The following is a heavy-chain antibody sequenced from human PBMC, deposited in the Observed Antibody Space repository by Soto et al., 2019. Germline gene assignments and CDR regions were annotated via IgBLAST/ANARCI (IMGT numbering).Heavy chain of an antibody. CDR2: IYYSGST. V-gene: IGHV4-31*03. CDR3: ARVNVDTAMVTAFDY. CDR1: GGSISSGGYY. J-gene: IGHJ4*02. D-gene: IGHD5-18*01. Sequence: PSETLSLTCTVSGGSISSGGYYWSWIRQHPGKGLEWIGYIYYSGSTYYNPSLKSRVTISVDTSKNQFSLKLSSVTAADTAVYYCARVNVDTAMVTAFDYWGQGTLVTVSS.